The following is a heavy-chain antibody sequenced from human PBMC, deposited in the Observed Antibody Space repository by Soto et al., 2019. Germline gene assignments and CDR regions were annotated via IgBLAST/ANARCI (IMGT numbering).Heavy chain of an antibody. J-gene: IGHJ5*02. D-gene: IGHD6-13*01. CDR2: INHSGST. CDR1: GGSFSGYY. Sequence: PSETLSLTCAVYGGSFSGYYWSWIRQPPGKGLEWIGEINHSGSTNYNPSLKSRVTISVDTSKNQFSLKLSSVTAADTAVYYCARGSRAAGTRGDWFDPWGQGTLVTVSS. CDR3: ARGSRAAGTRGDWFDP. V-gene: IGHV4-34*01.